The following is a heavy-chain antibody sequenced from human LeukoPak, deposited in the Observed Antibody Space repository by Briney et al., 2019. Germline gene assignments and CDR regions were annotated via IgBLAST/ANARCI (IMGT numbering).Heavy chain of an antibody. V-gene: IGHV1-69*05. CDR1: GGTFSSYA. Sequence: SVKVSCKASGGTFSSYAISWVRRAPGQGLEWMGGIIPIFGTANYAQKFQGRVTITTDESTSTAYMELSSLRSEDTAVYYCARSKSTTVTTLDYYYYMDVWGKGTTVTVSS. J-gene: IGHJ6*03. D-gene: IGHD4-11*01. CDR2: IIPIFGTA. CDR3: ARSKSTTVTTLDYYYYMDV.